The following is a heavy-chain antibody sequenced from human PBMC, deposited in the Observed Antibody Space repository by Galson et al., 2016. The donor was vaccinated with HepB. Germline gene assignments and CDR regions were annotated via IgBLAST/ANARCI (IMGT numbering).Heavy chain of an antibody. Sequence: ETLSLTCTVSGGSISSSYWSWIRQPPGKGLEWIGYIYYSGSTNYNPSLKSRITISLDTSKNQFSLKLNSVTAADTAVYYCARVLGYCRSTSCYQQWFDPWGPGTLVTVSS. CDR1: GGSISSSY. V-gene: IGHV4-59*01. CDR3: ARVLGYCRSTSCYQQWFDP. D-gene: IGHD2-2*01. CDR2: IYYSGST. J-gene: IGHJ5*02.